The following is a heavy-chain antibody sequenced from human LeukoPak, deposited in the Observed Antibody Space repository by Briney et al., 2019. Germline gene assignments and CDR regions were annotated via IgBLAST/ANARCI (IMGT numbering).Heavy chain of an antibody. CDR3: AREWGVVIRFLEWCDKNWFDP. CDR2: INPSGGST. CDR1: GYTFTSYY. J-gene: IGHJ5*02. Sequence: ASVKVSCKASGYTFTSYYMHWVRQAPGQGLEWMGIINPSGGSTSYAQKFQGRVTMTRDTSTSTVYMELSSLRSEDTAVYYCAREWGVVIRFLEWCDKNWFDPWGQGTLVTVSS. D-gene: IGHD3-3*01. V-gene: IGHV1-46*01.